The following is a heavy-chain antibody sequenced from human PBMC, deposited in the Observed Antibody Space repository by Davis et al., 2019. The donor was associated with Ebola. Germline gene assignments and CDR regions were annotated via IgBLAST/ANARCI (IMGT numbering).Heavy chain of an antibody. CDR2: INDNGRTI. D-gene: IGHD3-22*01. Sequence: PGGSLRLSCAASGFTFSSYWVHWVRQAPGKGLMWVSRINDNGRTINYADSVKGRFTISRDNSKNTLYLQMNSLRAEDTAVYYCAKGRGDSSGYYVFDYWGQGTLVTVSS. J-gene: IGHJ4*02. CDR3: AKGRGDSSGYYVFDY. V-gene: IGHV3-74*01. CDR1: GFTFSSYW.